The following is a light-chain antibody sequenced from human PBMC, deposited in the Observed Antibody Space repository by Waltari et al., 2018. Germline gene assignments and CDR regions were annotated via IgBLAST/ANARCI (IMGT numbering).Light chain of an antibody. J-gene: IGKJ5*01. Sequence: EIVLTQSPVTLSLAPGERATLSCWASPSVGSSLAWYQQNPGQAPRLLMYDASNRATGVPARFNGSGSGTDFTLTIISLQSEDSAVYYCQQRSNWPPITFGQGTRLEIK. CDR1: PSVGSS. CDR2: DAS. V-gene: IGKV3-11*01. CDR3: QQRSNWPPIT.